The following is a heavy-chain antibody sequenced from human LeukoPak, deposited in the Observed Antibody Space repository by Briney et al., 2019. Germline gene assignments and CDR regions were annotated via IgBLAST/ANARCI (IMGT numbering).Heavy chain of an antibody. CDR3: ARYEYFDL. J-gene: IGHJ4*02. Sequence: PGGSLRLSCAASGFTFSSYDMHWVRQAPGKGLEWVAFIRYDGSDQYYADSVKGRFTISRDNSKNTLSLHLNSLRSEDTAVYYCARYEYFDLWGQGTLVTVSS. CDR1: GFTFSSYD. D-gene: IGHD2-15*01. V-gene: IGHV3-30*02. CDR2: IRYDGSDQ.